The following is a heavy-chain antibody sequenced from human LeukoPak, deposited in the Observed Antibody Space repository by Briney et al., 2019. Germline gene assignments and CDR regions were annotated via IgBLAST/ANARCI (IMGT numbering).Heavy chain of an antibody. J-gene: IGHJ4*02. CDR1: GGSISSGGYY. Sequence: PSETLSLTRTVSGGSISSGGYYWSWIRQHPGKGLEWIGYIYYSGSTYYNPSLKSRVTISVDTSKNQFSLKLSSVTAADTAVYYCARDEVGGSGYFDYWGQGTLVTVSS. V-gene: IGHV4-31*03. CDR2: IYYSGST. D-gene: IGHD3-10*01. CDR3: ARDEVGGSGYFDY.